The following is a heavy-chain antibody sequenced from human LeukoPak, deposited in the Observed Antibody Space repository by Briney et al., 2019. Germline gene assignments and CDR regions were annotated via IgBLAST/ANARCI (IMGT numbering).Heavy chain of an antibody. V-gene: IGHV4-39*01. D-gene: IGHD3-10*01. CDR2: IYYSGST. CDR1: DGSISSSRYY. J-gene: IGHJ4*02. Sequence: SETLSLTCTVSDGSISSSRYYWGWLRQPPGKGLEWIGSIYYSGSTYYNSSLKSRVTISVDTSNQLSLKLSSVTAADTAVCYCASQYGSGSYSHFDYWGQGTLVTVSS. CDR3: ASQYGSGSYSHFDY.